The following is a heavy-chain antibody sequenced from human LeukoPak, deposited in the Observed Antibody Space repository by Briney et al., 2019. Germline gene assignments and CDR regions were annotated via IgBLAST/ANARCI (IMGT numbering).Heavy chain of an antibody. J-gene: IGHJ4*02. V-gene: IGHV3-23*01. Sequence: PGGTLRLSCAASGFTFSSYGMSWVRQAPGKGLEWVSAISGSGGSTYYADSVKGRFTISRDNSKNTLYLQMNSLRAEDTAVYYCAKGRHGSGSPDYYFDYWGQGTLVTVSS. CDR1: GFTFSSYG. CDR2: ISGSGGST. CDR3: AKGRHGSGSPDYYFDY. D-gene: IGHD3-10*01.